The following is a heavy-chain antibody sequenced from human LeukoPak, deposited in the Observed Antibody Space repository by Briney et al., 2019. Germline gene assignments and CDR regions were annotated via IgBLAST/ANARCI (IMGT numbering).Heavy chain of an antibody. Sequence: GASVKVSCKASGYTFTSYDINWVRQATGQGLEWMGWMNPNSGNTGYAQKFQGRVTMTRNTSIGTAYMELSSLRSEDTAVYYCARGSRITIFGVVIIGFDPWGQGTLVTVSS. J-gene: IGHJ5*02. CDR2: MNPNSGNT. D-gene: IGHD3-3*01. CDR3: ARGSRITIFGVVIIGFDP. V-gene: IGHV1-8*01. CDR1: GYTFTSYD.